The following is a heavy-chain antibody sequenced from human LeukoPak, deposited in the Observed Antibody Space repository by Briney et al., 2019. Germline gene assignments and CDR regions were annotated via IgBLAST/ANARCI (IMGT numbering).Heavy chain of an antibody. D-gene: IGHD4-17*01. CDR1: GFTFSSYA. Sequence: GGSLRLSCAASGFTFSSYAMSWVRQAPGKGLEWVSGISVSGGSTYYADSVKGRFTISRDNSKNTLYLQMNSLRAEDTAVYYCAKDICRGSYGDYEYLHPDSPLYYYGMDVWGQGTTVTVSS. J-gene: IGHJ6*02. CDR3: AKDICRGSYGDYEYLHPDSPLYYYGMDV. CDR2: ISVSGGST. V-gene: IGHV3-23*01.